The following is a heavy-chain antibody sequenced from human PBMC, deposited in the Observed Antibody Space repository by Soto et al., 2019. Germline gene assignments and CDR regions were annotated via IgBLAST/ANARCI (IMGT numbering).Heavy chain of an antibody. Sequence: SETLSLTCAVYGGSFSGYYWSWIRQPPGKGLEWIGEINHSESTNYNPSLKSRVTISVDTSKNQFSQKLSSVNAADTAVYYCARDRPTYYDFWSGYYDDAFDIWGQGTMVTVSS. CDR3: ARDRPTYYDFWSGYYDDAFDI. CDR1: GGSFSGYY. J-gene: IGHJ3*02. D-gene: IGHD3-3*01. CDR2: INHSEST. V-gene: IGHV4-34*01.